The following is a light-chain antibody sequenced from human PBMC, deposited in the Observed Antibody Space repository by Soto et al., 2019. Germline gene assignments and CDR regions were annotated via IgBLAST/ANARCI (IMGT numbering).Light chain of an antibody. CDR2: KAS. CDR1: GSVVDSDGDSY. V-gene: IGKV2-30*01. Sequence: DVVLTQSPLSLPVTLGQPASISCRSRGSVVDSDGDSYLNWFHQRPGQSPRRLIYKASNRASGVPDRFSGSGSGTDFTLKISRVEAEDVGIYYCMQATHWPLTFGQGTRLEIK. CDR3: MQATHWPLT. J-gene: IGKJ5*01.